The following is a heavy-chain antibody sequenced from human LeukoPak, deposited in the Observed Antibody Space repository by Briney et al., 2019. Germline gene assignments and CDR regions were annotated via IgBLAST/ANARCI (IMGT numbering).Heavy chain of an antibody. CDR3: AREEYSYGYGRLAAGY. D-gene: IGHD5-18*01. CDR1: GFTFSSYW. CDR2: IKQDGSEK. V-gene: IGHV3-7*01. J-gene: IGHJ4*02. Sequence: GGSLRLSCAASGFTFSSYWMSWVRQAPGRGLEWVANIKQDGSEKYYVDSVKGRFTISRDNAKNSLYLQMNSLRAEDTAVYYCAREEYSYGYGRLAAGYWGQGTLVTVSS.